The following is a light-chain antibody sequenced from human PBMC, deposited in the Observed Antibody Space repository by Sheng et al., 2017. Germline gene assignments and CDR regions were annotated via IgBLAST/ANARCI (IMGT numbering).Light chain of an antibody. V-gene: IGKV1-39*01. CDR2: GAS. CDR3: QQSYTQPL. J-gene: IGKJ4*01. Sequence: DIQVTQSPSSLSASVGDRVTITCRASQNIRTYLNWYQQKPGKAPKVLIYGASSLQSGVPSRFSGSGSGTHFTLTITSLQPEDFATYYCQQSYTQPLFGGGTKVEI. CDR1: QNIRTY.